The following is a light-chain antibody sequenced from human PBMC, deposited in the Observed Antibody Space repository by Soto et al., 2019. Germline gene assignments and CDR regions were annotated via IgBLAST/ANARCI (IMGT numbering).Light chain of an antibody. V-gene: IGLV1-44*01. CDR2: NNN. CDR3: ATWDDSLNGLV. J-gene: IGLJ3*02. CDR1: ISNIGSNF. Sequence: QSVLTQPPSASGTPGQRVTIPCSGSISNIGSNFVNWYQQLPGTAPKLLMYNNNQRPSGVPDRFSGSKSGTSASLAISGLQSEDEADYHCATWDDSLNGLVFGGGTKLTVL.